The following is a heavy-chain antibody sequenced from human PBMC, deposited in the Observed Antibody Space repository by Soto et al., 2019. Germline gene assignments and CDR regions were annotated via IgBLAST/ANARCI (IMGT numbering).Heavy chain of an antibody. Sequence: SETLSLTCNVSGGSISGADYFWSWIRQHPGKGLEWIGYIFYTGTSYYNYNSSLKSRLFMSLDPSKNNFYLKLTSVTAADTAVYYCARTGGSSLFDFWGPGTLVNGSS. CDR1: GGSISGADYF. J-gene: IGHJ4*02. V-gene: IGHV4-31*03. CDR3: ARTGGSSLFDF. D-gene: IGHD1-26*01. CDR2: IFYTGTS.